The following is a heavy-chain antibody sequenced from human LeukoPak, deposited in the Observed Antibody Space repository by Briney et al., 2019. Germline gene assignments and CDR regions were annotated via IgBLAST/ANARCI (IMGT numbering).Heavy chain of an antibody. D-gene: IGHD5-12*01. Sequence: PGGSLRLSCAASGFTFSSYNMNWVRQAPGKGLEWVSSISTGSGYMYYADSVKGRFTISRDNAKNSLYLQMNSLRAEDTAVYYCAREGSGYDWEPMGYYYYYMDVWGKGTTVTVSS. CDR2: ISTGSGYM. J-gene: IGHJ6*03. CDR3: AREGSGYDWEPMGYYYYYMDV. CDR1: GFTFSSYN. V-gene: IGHV3-21*01.